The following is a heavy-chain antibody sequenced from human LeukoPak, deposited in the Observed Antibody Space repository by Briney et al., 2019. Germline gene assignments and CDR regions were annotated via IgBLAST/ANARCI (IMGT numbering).Heavy chain of an antibody. Sequence: GGSLRLSCAASGFTFTNYNMNWVRQAPGKGLEWVSSITTSSTYMYYTDSVKGRFTISRDNAKNSLYLQMNSLRAEDTAVYYCARVRYSSSSRYFDYWGQGTLVTVSS. D-gene: IGHD6-13*01. CDR3: ARVRYSSSSRYFDY. V-gene: IGHV3-21*04. J-gene: IGHJ4*02. CDR1: GFTFTNYN. CDR2: ITTSSTYM.